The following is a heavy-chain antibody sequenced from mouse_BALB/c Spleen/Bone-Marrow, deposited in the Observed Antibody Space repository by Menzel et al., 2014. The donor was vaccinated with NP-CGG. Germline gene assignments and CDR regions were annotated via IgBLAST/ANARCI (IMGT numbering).Heavy chain of an antibody. CDR3: TRSGYYGYGWYFDV. Sequence: QVQLQQPGAELAKPGASVKLSCRVSGYTFTNYFVYWVKQRPGQGLEWIGEINPSNDTPNFNEKFKSKATLTVDKSSSTAYMQLSSLTSEDSAVYYCTRSGYYGYGWYFDVWGAGTTVTVSS. CDR1: GYTFTNYF. V-gene: IGHV1S81*02. CDR2: INPSNDTP. J-gene: IGHJ1*01. D-gene: IGHD1-2*01.